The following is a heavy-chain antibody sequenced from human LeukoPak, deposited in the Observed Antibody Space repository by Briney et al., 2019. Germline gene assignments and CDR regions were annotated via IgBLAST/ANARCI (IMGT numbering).Heavy chain of an antibody. CDR2: IYPGDSDT. J-gene: IGHJ4*02. CDR1: GYSFTTYW. V-gene: IGHV5-51*01. CDR3: ARVATASFDQ. D-gene: IGHD2-15*01. Sequence: GESLKISCRGSGYSFTTYWIAWVRQMPVKGLEWMGIIYPGDSDTRHSPSFQGQVTISVAKSISTVYLQWSSLKASDTAMYYCARVATASFDQWGQGTLVTVSS.